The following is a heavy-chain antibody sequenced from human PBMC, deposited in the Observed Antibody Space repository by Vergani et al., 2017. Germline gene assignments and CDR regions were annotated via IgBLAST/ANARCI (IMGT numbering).Heavy chain of an antibody. Sequence: QLQLQESGPGLVKPSATLSLTCSVSGASIRSSNYYWGWIRQPPGKGLEWIGEIHHSGSTHYNPSLKSRVTMSVDKSKNHFSLKLSSVTAADTALYYCTSYFYASGSHPTWGQGTLVTVSS. CDR2: IHHSGST. J-gene: IGHJ4*02. CDR3: TSYFYASGSHPT. V-gene: IGHV4-39*07. CDR1: GASIRSSNYY. D-gene: IGHD3-10*01.